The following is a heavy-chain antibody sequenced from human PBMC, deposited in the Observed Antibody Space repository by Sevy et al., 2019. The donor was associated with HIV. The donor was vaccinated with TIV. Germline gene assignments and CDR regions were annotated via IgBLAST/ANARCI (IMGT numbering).Heavy chain of an antibody. V-gene: IGHV1-2*07. CDR2: INPNRGGT. CDR1: GYTFSDYY. Sequence: ASVKVSCKAYGYTFSDYYMHWVRQAPGQGLEWMGWINPNRGGTNDAHKFQGRVTMTRDTSISTAYMELSSLRSDDTAIYYCARGMSAYLLANGMDVWCQGTTVTVSS. J-gene: IGHJ6*02. CDR3: ARGMSAYLLANGMDV. D-gene: IGHD3-3*01.